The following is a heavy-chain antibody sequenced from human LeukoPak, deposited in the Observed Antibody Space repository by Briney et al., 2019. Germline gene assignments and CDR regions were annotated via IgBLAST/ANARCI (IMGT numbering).Heavy chain of an antibody. Sequence: GGSLRLSCAASGFTFSSYAMSWVRQAPGKGLAWVSAISGSGGSTYYADSVKGRFTISRDNSKNTLYLQMNSLRAEDTAVYYCAREEWLQFGIDYWGQGTLVTVSS. J-gene: IGHJ4*02. V-gene: IGHV3-23*01. D-gene: IGHD5-24*01. CDR2: ISGSGGST. CDR3: AREEWLQFGIDY. CDR1: GFTFSSYA.